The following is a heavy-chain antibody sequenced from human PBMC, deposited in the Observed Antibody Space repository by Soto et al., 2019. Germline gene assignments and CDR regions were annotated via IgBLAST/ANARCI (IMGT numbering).Heavy chain of an antibody. CDR2: ISYDGARK. CDR1: GFTFSIYA. J-gene: IGHJ6*02. CDR3: SRGDREDTAVVIGARPGEYGMDV. V-gene: IGHV3-30-3*01. D-gene: IGHD2-15*01. Sequence: PGGSLRLSCAASGFTFSIYAMHWVRQASGKGLEWVAVISYDGARKAYTNSVEGRFTISRDTSKNTLYLQMNSLRVEDTAAYYCSRGDREDTAVVIGARPGEYGMDVWGQGTTVTVSS.